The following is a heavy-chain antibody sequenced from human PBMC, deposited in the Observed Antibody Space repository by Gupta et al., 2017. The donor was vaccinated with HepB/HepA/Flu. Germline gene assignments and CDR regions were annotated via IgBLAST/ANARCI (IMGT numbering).Heavy chain of an antibody. D-gene: IGHD4-17*01. V-gene: IGHV3-7*01. CDR3: AREPGESAFDV. Sequence: EVQLVEFGGGLVQPGGSLRLSCAVSGFTFSNYWMSWVRQAPGKGLEWVANMKEDGSEKHYVDFVKGRFTISRDNAKNSLYLQMNSLRAEDTAVYYCAREPGESAFDVWGQGTMVTVSS. J-gene: IGHJ3*01. CDR2: MKEDGSEK. CDR1: GFTFSNYW.